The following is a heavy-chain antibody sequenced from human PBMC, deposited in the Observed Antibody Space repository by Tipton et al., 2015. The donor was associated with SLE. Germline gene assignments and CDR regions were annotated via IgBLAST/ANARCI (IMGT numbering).Heavy chain of an antibody. CDR3: ARGSTGIVVVPAAHYYYYYMDV. D-gene: IGHD2-2*01. V-gene: IGHV4-39*07. CDR1: GGSSSSGSYY. CDR2: INHRGST. J-gene: IGHJ6*03. Sequence: TLSLTCTVSGGSSSSGSYYWSWIRQPPGKGLEWIGEINHRGSTNYNPSLKSRVTISVDTSKNQFSLKLSSVTAADTAVYYCARGSTGIVVVPAAHYYYYYMDVWGKGTTVTVSS.